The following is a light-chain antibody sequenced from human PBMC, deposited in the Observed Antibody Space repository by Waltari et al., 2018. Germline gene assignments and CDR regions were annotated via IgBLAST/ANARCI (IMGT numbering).Light chain of an antibody. V-gene: IGLV3-21*04. CDR1: NSETES. CDR3: QVWDDSNNSGV. Sequence: SVSTQPPSLSVAPGETARLTCGGDNSETESVNWYQSKPGQAPLLVMFYDSDRPPGIPERLSGANSGNTATLTITWVEAGDEADYHCQVWDDSNNSGVFGGGTKLTVL. CDR2: YDS. J-gene: IGLJ3*02.